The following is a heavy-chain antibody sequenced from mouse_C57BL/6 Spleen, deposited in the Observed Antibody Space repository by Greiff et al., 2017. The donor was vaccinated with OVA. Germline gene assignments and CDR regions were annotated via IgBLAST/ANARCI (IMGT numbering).Heavy chain of an antibody. D-gene: IGHD1-1*01. CDR2: IDPSDSYT. J-gene: IGHJ4*01. Sequence: QVQLQQPGAELVKPGASVKLSCKASGYTFTSYWMQWVKQRPGQGLEWIGEIDPSDSYTNSNQKFKGKATLTVDTSSSTAYLQLSSLTSEDSAVYYCARVTTVDYAMDYWGQGTSVTVSS. CDR1: GYTFTSYW. CDR3: ARVTTVDYAMDY. V-gene: IGHV1-50*01.